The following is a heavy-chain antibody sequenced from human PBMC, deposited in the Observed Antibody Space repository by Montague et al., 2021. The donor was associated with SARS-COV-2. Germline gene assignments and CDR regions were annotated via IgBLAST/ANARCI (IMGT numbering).Heavy chain of an antibody. Sequence: SETLSLTCAVYGASFSGYYWSWIRQPPGKGLEWIGEVYHSGSTNYDPSXKSRVTISVDTSKNQFSLKLSSVTTADTAVYYCARGRSETMIVVVVPLYYYYMDVWGKGTTVTVSS. J-gene: IGHJ6*03. CDR2: VYHSGST. CDR1: GASFSGYY. D-gene: IGHD3-22*01. V-gene: IGHV4-34*01. CDR3: ARGRSETMIVVVVPLYYYYMDV.